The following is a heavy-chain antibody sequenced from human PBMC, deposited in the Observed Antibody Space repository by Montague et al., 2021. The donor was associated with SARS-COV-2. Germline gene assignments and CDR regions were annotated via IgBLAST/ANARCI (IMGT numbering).Heavy chain of an antibody. D-gene: IGHD4-23*01. V-gene: IGHV4-34*01. J-gene: IGHJ4*02. CDR1: GGSLSGFY. CDR3: ARSHDYRGNDYFDS. CDR2: ITHGGST. Sequence: SETLSLTCAVYGGSLSGFYWTWIRQAPGKDLEWVGEITHGGSTSYSPALKSRLTISLDTSKNQFSLKLDSVTAADTATYYCARSHDYRGNDYFDSWGQGALVIVSS.